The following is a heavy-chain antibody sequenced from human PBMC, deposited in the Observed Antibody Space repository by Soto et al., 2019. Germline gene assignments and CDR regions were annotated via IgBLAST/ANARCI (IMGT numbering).Heavy chain of an antibody. J-gene: IGHJ6*02. D-gene: IGHD3-10*01. V-gene: IGHV1-46*01. Sequence: ASVKVSCKASGYTFTSYYMHWVRQAPGQGLEWMGIINPSGGSTSYAQKFQGRVTMTRDTSTSTVYMELSSLRSEDTAVYYCARSRVLLWFGELLYAGMDVWGQGTTVTVYS. CDR1: GYTFTSYY. CDR2: INPSGGST. CDR3: ARSRVLLWFGELLYAGMDV.